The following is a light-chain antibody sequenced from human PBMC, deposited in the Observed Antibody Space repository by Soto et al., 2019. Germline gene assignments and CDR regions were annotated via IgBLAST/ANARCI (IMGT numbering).Light chain of an antibody. CDR3: SSYTSSSTLD. J-gene: IGLJ1*01. CDR2: DVS. Sequence: QSALTQPASVSGSPGQSITISCTGTSSDVGGYNYVSWYQQHPGKAPKLMIYDVSNRPSGVSNRFSGSKSGNTASLTISGLQAEDEADYYCSSYTSSSTLDFVTGTKVTVL. V-gene: IGLV2-14*01. CDR1: SSDVGGYNY.